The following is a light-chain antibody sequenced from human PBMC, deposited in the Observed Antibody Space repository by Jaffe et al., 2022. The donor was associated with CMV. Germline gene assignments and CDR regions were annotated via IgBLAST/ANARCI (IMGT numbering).Light chain of an antibody. V-gene: IGKV3-15*01. CDR3: QQYNNWPQT. CDR2: DAS. CDR1: QSIRSD. J-gene: IGKJ1*01. Sequence: EIVMTQSPATLSVSPGERATLFCRASQSIRSDLAWYQQKPGQAPRLLIYDASTRATDVPARFSGSGSGTDFTLTVSSLQSDDFVLYYCQQYNNWPQTFGQGTKVEIK.